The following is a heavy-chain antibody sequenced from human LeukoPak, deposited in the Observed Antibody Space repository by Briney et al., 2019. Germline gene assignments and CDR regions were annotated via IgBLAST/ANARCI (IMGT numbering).Heavy chain of an antibody. D-gene: IGHD4-17*01. V-gene: IGHV3-30*18. CDR1: GFTFSSYG. Sequence: GGSLRLSCAASGFTFSSYGMHWVRQAPGKGLEWVAVISYDGSNKYYADSVKGRFTISRDNSKNTLYLQMNSLRAEDTAVYYCAKDPGVTTRTLPNWFDPWGQGTLVTVSS. CDR3: AKDPGVTTRTLPNWFDP. J-gene: IGHJ5*02. CDR2: ISYDGSNK.